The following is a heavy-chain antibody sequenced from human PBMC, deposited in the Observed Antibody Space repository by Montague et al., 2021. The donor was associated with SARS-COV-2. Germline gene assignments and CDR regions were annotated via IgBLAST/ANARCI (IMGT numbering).Heavy chain of an antibody. V-gene: IGHV2-70*11. CDR3: AREYSSGVYFDY. CDR2: IDWDDDK. CDR1: GFSLSTSGMC. J-gene: IGHJ4*02. Sequence: VKPTQTLTLTCTFSGFSLSTSGMCVNWIRQPPGKALEWLARIDWDDDKYYSTSLKTRLTISKDTSKNQVVLTMTNMDPVDTATYYCAREYSSGVYFDYWGQGTLVTGSS. D-gene: IGHD6-19*01.